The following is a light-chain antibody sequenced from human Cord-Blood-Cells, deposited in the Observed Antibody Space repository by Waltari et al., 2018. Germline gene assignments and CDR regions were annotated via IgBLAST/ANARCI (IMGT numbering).Light chain of an antibody. CDR1: QSIRSN. CDR3: QHSNSTPPS. V-gene: IGKV1-39*01. J-gene: IGKJ2*03. Sequence: DIEMTQSPSSLSASVGDRVTITCRASQSIRSNLNWYQQKPGKAPKLLIYAASRFQSGGPHRVSGSVSLTEFTLTPRSLQTENFSTYFCQHSNSTPPSFGQGTKLEIK. CDR2: AAS.